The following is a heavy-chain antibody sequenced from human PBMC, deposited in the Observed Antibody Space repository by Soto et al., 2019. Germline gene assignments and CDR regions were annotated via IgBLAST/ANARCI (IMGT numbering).Heavy chain of an antibody. CDR2: IWYDGSNK. J-gene: IGHJ4*02. CDR3: ARDPLDGYNYYFDY. CDR1: GFTFSSYG. D-gene: IGHD5-12*01. V-gene: IGHV3-33*01. Sequence: GGSLRLSCAASGFTFSSYGMHWVRQAPGEGLEWVAVIWYDGSNKYYADSVKGRFTISRDNSKNTLYLQMNSLRAEDTAVYYCARDPLDGYNYYFDYWGQGTLVTVSS.